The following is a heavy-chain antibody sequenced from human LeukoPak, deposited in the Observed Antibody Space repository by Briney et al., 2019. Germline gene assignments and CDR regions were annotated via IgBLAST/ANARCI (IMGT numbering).Heavy chain of an antibody. D-gene: IGHD3-16*02. V-gene: IGHV4-39*01. CDR2: IYYSGST. Sequence: SETLSLTCTVSGGSISSSSYYWGWIRQPPGKGLEWIGSIYYSGSTYYNPSLKSRVTISVDTSKNQFSLKLSSVTAADTAVYYCARQNYDYVWGSYPPGDWGQGTLVTVSS. CDR3: ARQNYDYVWGSYPPGD. J-gene: IGHJ4*02. CDR1: GGSISSSSYY.